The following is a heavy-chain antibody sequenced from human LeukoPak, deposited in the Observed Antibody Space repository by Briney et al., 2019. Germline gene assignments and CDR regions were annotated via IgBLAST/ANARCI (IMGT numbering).Heavy chain of an antibody. D-gene: IGHD6-13*01. CDR3: ARLIAAAGKEGFDY. Sequence: GGSLRLSCAASGFTFSSYAMSWVRQAPGKGLEWVSAISGSGGSTYYADSVKGRFTISRDNSKNTLYLQMNSLRAEDTAVYYCARLIAAAGKEGFDYWGQGTLVTVSS. CDR1: GFTFSSYA. J-gene: IGHJ4*02. CDR2: ISGSGGST. V-gene: IGHV3-23*01.